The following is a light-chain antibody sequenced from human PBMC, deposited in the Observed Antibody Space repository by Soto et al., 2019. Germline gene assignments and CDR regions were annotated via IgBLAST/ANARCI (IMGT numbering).Light chain of an antibody. CDR2: DAS. Sequence: EIVLTQSPDTLSLSPGEIATLSCRASQSIRSERLAWYQQKPGQAPRLVIFDASNRASGMPERFSGSGSGTDFTLTISSLEPEDFAVYYCQQRSDWPWTFGQGTKVDIK. CDR3: QQRSDWPWT. J-gene: IGKJ1*01. CDR1: QSIRSER. V-gene: IGKV3-11*01.